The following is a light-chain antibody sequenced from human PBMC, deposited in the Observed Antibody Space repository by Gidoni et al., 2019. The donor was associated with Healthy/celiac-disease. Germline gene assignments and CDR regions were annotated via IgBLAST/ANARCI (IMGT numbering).Light chain of an antibody. CDR2: GNS. CDR3: QSYDSSLSALV. J-gene: IGLJ3*02. CDR1: SSNIGAGYD. Sequence: QPVLTQPPSVSGAPGQRVTISCTGSSSNIGAGYDVHWYQQLPGTAPKLLSYGNSNRPSGVPDRFSGSKSGTSASLAITGLQAEDEADYYCQSYDSSLSALVFGGGTKLTVL. V-gene: IGLV1-40*01.